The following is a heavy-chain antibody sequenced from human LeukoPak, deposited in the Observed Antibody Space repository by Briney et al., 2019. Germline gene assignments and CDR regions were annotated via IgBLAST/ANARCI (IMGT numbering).Heavy chain of an antibody. D-gene: IGHD2-21*02. CDR1: SGSISSYY. J-gene: IGHJ2*01. CDR2: IYSSGNT. V-gene: IGHV4-4*07. Sequence: SETLSLTCTVSSGSISSYYWSWIRQPAGKGLEWIGRIYSSGNTNYNPSLKSRVTMSVDTSMNQFSLKLSSVTAADTAVYYCARDKEYCGGDCSYWYFDLWGRGTVVTVSS. CDR3: ARDKEYCGGDCSYWYFDL.